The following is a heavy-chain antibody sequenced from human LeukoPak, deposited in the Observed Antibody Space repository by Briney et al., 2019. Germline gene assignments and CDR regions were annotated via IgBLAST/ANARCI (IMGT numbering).Heavy chain of an antibody. V-gene: IGHV4-4*02. J-gene: IGHJ3*02. CDR3: AKSNGYGLVDI. Sequence: PSETLSLTCGVSGGSLSSNYWWSWVRQPPGKGLEWIGGIFHSGSAKYNPSLKSRVTISTDKSKNQFSLNLSSVTAADTAVYYCAKSNGYGLVDIWGQGTMVTVSS. CDR2: IFHSGSA. D-gene: IGHD3-10*01. CDR1: GGSLSSNYW.